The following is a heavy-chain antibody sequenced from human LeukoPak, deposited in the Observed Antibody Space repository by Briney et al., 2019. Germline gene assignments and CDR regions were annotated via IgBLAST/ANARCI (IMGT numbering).Heavy chain of an antibody. J-gene: IGHJ4*02. CDR2: IYYSGST. CDR3: ARVDMIVAAGLFDY. D-gene: IGHD3-22*01. CDR1: GYSISSGYY. V-gene: IGHV4-38-2*01. Sequence: SSETLSLTCAVSGYSISSGYYWGWIRQPPGKVLEWIGYIYYSGSTDYNPSLKSRFTISVDTSKNQFSLKLSSVTAADTAVYYCARVDMIVAAGLFDYWGQGTLVTVSS.